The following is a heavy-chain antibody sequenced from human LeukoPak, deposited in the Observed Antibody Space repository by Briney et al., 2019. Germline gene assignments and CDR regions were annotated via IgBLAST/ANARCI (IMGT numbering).Heavy chain of an antibody. D-gene: IGHD2-2*01. CDR1: GFTFSSYS. Sequence: LRLSCAASGFTFSSYSMNWVRQPPGKGLEWIGYIYYSGSTYYNPSLKSRVTISVDTSKNQFSLKLSSVTAADTAVYYCADQRDDAFDIWGQGTMVTVSS. CDR3: ADQRDDAFDI. V-gene: IGHV4-30-4*08. J-gene: IGHJ3*02. CDR2: IYYSGST.